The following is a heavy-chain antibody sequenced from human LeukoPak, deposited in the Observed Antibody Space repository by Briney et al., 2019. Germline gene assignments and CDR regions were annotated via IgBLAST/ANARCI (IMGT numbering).Heavy chain of an antibody. D-gene: IGHD1-26*01. CDR1: GFRFEDYA. V-gene: IGHV3-9*01. CDR3: ARETDGRDSYYFDY. Sequence: GGSLRLSCAASGFRFEDYAMHWVRQAPGKGLEWVSGINWNSGNVGYADSVKGRFTISRDNAKNSLYVHVDSLRAEDTALYYCARETDGRDSYYFDYWGQGTLVIVSS. J-gene: IGHJ4*02. CDR2: INWNSGNV.